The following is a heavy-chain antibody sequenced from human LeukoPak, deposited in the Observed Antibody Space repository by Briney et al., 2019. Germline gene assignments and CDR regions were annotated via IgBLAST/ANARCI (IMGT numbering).Heavy chain of an antibody. CDR1: GYTFTGYY. CDR2: INPNSGGT. V-gene: IGHV1-2*02. J-gene: IGHJ4*02. D-gene: IGHD5-18*01. CDR3: ARAVAWDTAMARGYYFDY. Sequence: GASVKVSCKASGYTFTGYYMHWLRQAPGQGLEWMGWINPNSGGTNYAQKFQGRVTMTRDTSISTAYMELSSLRSEDMAVYYCARAVAWDTAMARGYYFDYWGQGTLVTVSS.